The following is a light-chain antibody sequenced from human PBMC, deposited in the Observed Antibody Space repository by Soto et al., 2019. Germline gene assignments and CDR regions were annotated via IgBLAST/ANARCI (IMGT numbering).Light chain of an antibody. CDR1: STDVGGYDH. CDR3: SSYTSATTWV. CDR2: EVS. Sequence: QSALTQPASVSGSPGQSITISCTGTSTDVGGYDHVSWYQQHPGKAPKVIISEVSNRPSGVSTRFSGSKSGNTASLTISGLQTEDEADYYCSSYTSATTWVFGGGTKLTVL. J-gene: IGLJ3*02. V-gene: IGLV2-14*01.